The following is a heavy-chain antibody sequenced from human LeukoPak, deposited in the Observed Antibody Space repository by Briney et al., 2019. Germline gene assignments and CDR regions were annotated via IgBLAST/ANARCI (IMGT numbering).Heavy chain of an antibody. D-gene: IGHD7-27*01. J-gene: IGHJ4*02. CDR1: GFTFTAYH. CDR2: INPNSGGT. Sequence: ASVKVSCKASGFTFTAYHIHWVRQAPGQGLEWMGWINPNSGGTNYAQKFQGRVTITRATSISTAYMELSGLRSDDTAVYYCARGPHWDPHFDYWGQGTLVTVSS. CDR3: ARGPHWDPHFDY. V-gene: IGHV1-2*02.